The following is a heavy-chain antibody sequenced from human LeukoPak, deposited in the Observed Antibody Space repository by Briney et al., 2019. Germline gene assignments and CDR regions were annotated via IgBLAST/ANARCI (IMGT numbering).Heavy chain of an antibody. CDR1: GGSISSSSYY. Sequence: KPSETLSLTCTVSGGSISSSSYYWGWIRQPPGKGLEWIGEINHSGSTNYNPSLKSRVTISVDTSKNQFSLKLSSVTAADTAVYYCARGRYCSSTSCYALFRGNWAGPVPSKYYFDYWGQGTLVTVSS. V-gene: IGHV4-39*07. J-gene: IGHJ4*02. D-gene: IGHD2-2*01. CDR2: INHSGST. CDR3: ARGRYCSSTSCYALFRGNWAGPVPSKYYFDY.